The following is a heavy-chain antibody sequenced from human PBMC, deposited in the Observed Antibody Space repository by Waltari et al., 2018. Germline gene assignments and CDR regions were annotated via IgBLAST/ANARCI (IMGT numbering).Heavy chain of an antibody. CDR3: AKDLGGWFGEFYFDY. D-gene: IGHD3-10*01. Sequence: EVQLLESGGGLVQPGGSLRLSCAASGFTFSSYAMRWVRQAPGKGLEWVSVIYSGGSTYYADSVKGRFTISRDNSKNTLYLQMNSLRAEDTAVYYCAKDLGGWFGEFYFDYWGQGTLVTVSS. V-gene: IGHV3-23*03. CDR1: GFTFSSYA. CDR2: IYSGGST. J-gene: IGHJ4*02.